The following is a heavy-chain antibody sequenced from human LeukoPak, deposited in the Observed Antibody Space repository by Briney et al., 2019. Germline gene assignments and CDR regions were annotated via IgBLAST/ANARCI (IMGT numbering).Heavy chain of an antibody. J-gene: IGHJ4*02. D-gene: IGHD6-13*01. Sequence: PGGSLRLSCAASGVTFSSFAMTWGRQAPGKGLEWVSGFDGNGPNTYYSDSVKGRWTISRDNSRNTLYLEMNSLRPEDTAIYYCAKPRTAGLGWAQFDYWRQGSLVTVSS. CDR1: GVTFSSFA. CDR3: AKPRTAGLGWAQFDY. V-gene: IGHV3-23*01. CDR2: FDGNGPNT.